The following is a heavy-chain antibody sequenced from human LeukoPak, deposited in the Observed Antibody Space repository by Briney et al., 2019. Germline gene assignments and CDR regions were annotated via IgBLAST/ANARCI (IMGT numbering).Heavy chain of an antibody. D-gene: IGHD3-22*01. CDR1: EFSFSSYW. CDR2: ISTSSVYI. J-gene: IGHJ4*02. V-gene: IGHV3-21*01. Sequence: PGGSLRLSCVGSEFSFSSYWMHWVRQAPEKGLEWVSSISTSSVYIYYADSVKGRFTISRDNARNSLYLQMNSLRAEDTAVYYCARVAPDYYDPGDYWGQGTLVTVFS. CDR3: ARVAPDYYDPGDY.